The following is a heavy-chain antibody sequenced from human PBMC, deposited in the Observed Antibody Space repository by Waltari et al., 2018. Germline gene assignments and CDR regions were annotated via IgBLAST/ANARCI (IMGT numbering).Heavy chain of an antibody. V-gene: IGHV4-59*01. Sequence: QVQLQESGPGLVKPSETLSLTCTVSGGSISSYYWSWIRQPPGKGLGWIGYIYYSGSNNNNPSLKRRVTISVDTSKNQFSLKLSSVTAADTAVYYCARALKAPLLWLPDYYYYGMDVWGQGTTVTVSS. J-gene: IGHJ6*02. CDR3: ARALKAPLLWLPDYYYYGMDV. CDR2: IYYSGSN. D-gene: IGHD3-10*01. CDR1: GGSISSYY.